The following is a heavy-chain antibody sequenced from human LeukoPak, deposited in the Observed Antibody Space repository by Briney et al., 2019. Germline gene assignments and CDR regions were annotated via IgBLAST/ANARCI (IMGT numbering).Heavy chain of an antibody. CDR2: ISYDGSNK. CDR1: GFTFSSYG. V-gene: IGHV3-30*03. CDR3: RDPFDY. J-gene: IGHJ4*02. Sequence: GGSLRLSCAASGFTFSSYGMHWVRQAPGKGLEWVAVISYDGSNKYYADSVKGRFTISRDNSKNTVYLQMNSLRGEDTAVYYCRDPFDYWGQGTLVTVSS.